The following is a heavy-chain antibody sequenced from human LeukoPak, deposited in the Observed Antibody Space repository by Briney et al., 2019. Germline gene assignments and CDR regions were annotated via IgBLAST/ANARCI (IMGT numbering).Heavy chain of an antibody. V-gene: IGHV3-48*01. CDR2: ISSSSSTI. Sequence: PGGSLRLSCAASGFTFSSYSMNWVRQAPGKGLGWVSYISSSSSTIYYADSVKGRFTISRDNAKNSLYLQMNSLRAEDTAVYYCARDNWSRYGDYVVPFDYWGQGTLVTVSS. J-gene: IGHJ4*02. CDR3: ARDNWSRYGDYVVPFDY. D-gene: IGHD4-17*01. CDR1: GFTFSSYS.